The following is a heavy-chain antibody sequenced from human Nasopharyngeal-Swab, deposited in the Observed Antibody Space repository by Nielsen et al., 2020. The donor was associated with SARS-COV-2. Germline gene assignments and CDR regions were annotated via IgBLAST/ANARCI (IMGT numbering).Heavy chain of an antibody. CDR1: GFTFSSYG. V-gene: IGHV3-33*01. CDR3: ARDAYSSGWYGGWFDP. Sequence: GGSLRLSCAASGFTFSSYGMHWVRQAPGKGPEWVAVIWYDGSNKYYADSVKGRFTISRDNSKNTLYLQMNSLRVEDTAVYYCARDAYSSGWYGGWFDPWGQGTLVTVSS. J-gene: IGHJ5*02. CDR2: IWYDGSNK. D-gene: IGHD6-19*01.